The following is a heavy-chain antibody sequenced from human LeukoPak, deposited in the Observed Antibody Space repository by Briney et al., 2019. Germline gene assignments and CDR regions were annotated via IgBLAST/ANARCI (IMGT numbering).Heavy chain of an antibody. V-gene: IGHV3-48*03. J-gene: IGHJ3*01. CDR3: ARETIEIATSVAFDL. Sequence: GGSLRLSCAASGFTFSSYEMNWVRQAPGKGLEWVSYISSSGSTIYYADSVKGRFTISRDNAKNSLYLQMNSLRAEDTAVYYCARETIEIATSVAFDLLGQGTMVTVSS. D-gene: IGHD5-24*01. CDR1: GFTFSSYE. CDR2: ISSSGSTI.